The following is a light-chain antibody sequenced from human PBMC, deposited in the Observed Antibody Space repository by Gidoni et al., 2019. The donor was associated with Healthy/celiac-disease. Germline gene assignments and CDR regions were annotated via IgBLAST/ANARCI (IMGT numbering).Light chain of an antibody. J-gene: IGKJ4*01. V-gene: IGKV2-28*01. Sequence: DIVMTQSPISLPVTPGEPASISCRSSQSLLHSNGYNYLDWYLQKPGQSPPLLIYLGSNRASGVPDRFSGSGSGTDFTLKISRVEAEDVGVYYCMQALQTPRTFGGGTKVEIK. CDR3: MQALQTPRT. CDR1: QSLLHSNGYNY. CDR2: LGS.